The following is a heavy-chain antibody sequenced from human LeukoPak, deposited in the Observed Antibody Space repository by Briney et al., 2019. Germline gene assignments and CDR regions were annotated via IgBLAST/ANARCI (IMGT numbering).Heavy chain of an antibody. J-gene: IGHJ4*02. V-gene: IGHV3-7*01. CDR2: IKQDGSEK. Sequence: PGGSLRLSCAASGFTFSSYWMSWVRQAPGKGLEWVANIKQDGSEKYYVDSVKGRFTISRDNAKNSLYLQMNSLRAEDTAVYYCARERSPYDFWSGYLYYFDYWGQGTLVTVSS. CDR3: ARERSPYDFWSGYLYYFDY. CDR1: GFTFSSYW. D-gene: IGHD3-3*01.